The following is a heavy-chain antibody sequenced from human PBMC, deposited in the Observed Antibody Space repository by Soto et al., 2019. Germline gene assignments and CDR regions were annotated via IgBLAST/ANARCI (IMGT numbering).Heavy chain of an antibody. D-gene: IGHD6-13*01. CDR1: GGSISSDDYY. J-gene: IGHJ4*02. CDR3: VRDATNISPTGHLTAAGNFDS. Sequence: SETLSLTCTVSGGSISSDDYYWNWIRQPPGEGLEWIGYSFYSGNTYYNPSLKSRVTISVDTSKNQFSLTLTSVTAADTAVYYCVRDATNISPTGHLTAAGNFDSWGQGVLVTVSS. CDR2: SFYSGNT. V-gene: IGHV4-30-4*01.